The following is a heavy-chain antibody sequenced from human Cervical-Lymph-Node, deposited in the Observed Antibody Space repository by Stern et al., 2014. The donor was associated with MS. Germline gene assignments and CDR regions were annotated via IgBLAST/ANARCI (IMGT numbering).Heavy chain of an antibody. CDR1: GGSFIHYA. V-gene: IGHV1-69*06. CDR2: ISPMFSTS. CDR3: AGPRYAF. J-gene: IGHJ4*02. Sequence: VQLVESGPEVKKPGSSVKVSCKASGGSFIHYAITWVRQAPGQGPEWMGDISPMFSTSNYAKKVQGRVTITADKSTTTAYMEINSLTSEDTAVYYCAGPRYAFWGQGTLVIVSS. D-gene: IGHD2-2*01.